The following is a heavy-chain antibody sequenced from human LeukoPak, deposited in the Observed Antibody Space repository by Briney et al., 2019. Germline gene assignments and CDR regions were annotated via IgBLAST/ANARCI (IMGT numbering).Heavy chain of an antibody. CDR2: IYYSGST. CDR3: ARLRVGATSWALYYFDY. D-gene: IGHD1-26*01. V-gene: IGHV4-59*08. Sequence: SETLSLTCTVSGGSISSYYWSWIRQPPGKGLEWIGYIYYSGSTNYNPSLKSRVTISVDTSKNQFSLKLSSVTAADTAVYYCARLRVGATSWALYYFDYWGQGTLVTVSS. CDR1: GGSISSYY. J-gene: IGHJ4*02.